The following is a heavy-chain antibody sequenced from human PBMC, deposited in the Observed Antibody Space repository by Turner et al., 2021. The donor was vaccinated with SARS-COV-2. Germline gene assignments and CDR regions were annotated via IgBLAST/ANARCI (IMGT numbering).Heavy chain of an antibody. Sequence: QVQLQESGPGLVKPSATLSLTCTVSGSSLSGSYWSWVRQPPGKGLEWIGYIHFSGTTNDNPSLRSRVTISLDTSKSQFSLHLRSVTAADTAVYYCTRELGYCSDGSCRFEYDYWGQGTMVLVSS. V-gene: IGHV4-59*01. D-gene: IGHD2-15*01. J-gene: IGHJ4*02. CDR2: IHFSGTT. CDR1: GSSLSGSY. CDR3: TRELGYCSDGSCRFEYDY.